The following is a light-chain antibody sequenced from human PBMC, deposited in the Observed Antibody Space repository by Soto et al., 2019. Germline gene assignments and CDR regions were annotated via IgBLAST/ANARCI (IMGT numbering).Light chain of an antibody. CDR2: EVS. J-gene: IGLJ1*01. CDR3: CSYAVSSTYV. CDR1: SRDVGTYDL. Sequence: SVLAQPAPLSGSPGQSITLSCPGTSRDVGTYDLVSWYQQHPGKAPKLMIYEVSKRPSGVSNRFSGSKSGNTASLTISGLQAEDEADYHCCSYAVSSTYVFGTGTQLTVL. V-gene: IGLV2-23*02.